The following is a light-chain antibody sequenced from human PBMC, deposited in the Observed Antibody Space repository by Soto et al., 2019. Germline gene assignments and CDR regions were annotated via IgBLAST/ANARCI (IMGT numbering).Light chain of an antibody. CDR1: QSLSGGY. Sequence: EIMLTQSPGTLSLSPGERATLSCRASQSLSGGYLAWFQQKPGQTPRHLIYSASNSATDIPDRFSGRGSGTDFTLTISIRDLEDLVLYLCQHSGSTRITFVQGTRLEIK. CDR3: QHSGSTRIT. CDR2: SAS. V-gene: IGKV3-20*01. J-gene: IGKJ5*01.